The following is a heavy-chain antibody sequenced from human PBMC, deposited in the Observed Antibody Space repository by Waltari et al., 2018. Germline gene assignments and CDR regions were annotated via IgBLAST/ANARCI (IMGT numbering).Heavy chain of an antibody. V-gene: IGHV3-53*01. CDR3: ARHAPYYDFWSGYHGYYFDY. D-gene: IGHD3-3*01. CDR2: IYSGGST. CDR1: GFTVSSNY. Sequence: EVQLVESGGGLIQPGGSLRLSCAASGFTVSSNYMSWVRQDPGKGLEWVSVIYSGGSTYYADSVKGRFTISRDNSKNTLYLQMNSLRAEDTAVYYCARHAPYYDFWSGYHGYYFDYWGQGTLVTVSS. J-gene: IGHJ4*02.